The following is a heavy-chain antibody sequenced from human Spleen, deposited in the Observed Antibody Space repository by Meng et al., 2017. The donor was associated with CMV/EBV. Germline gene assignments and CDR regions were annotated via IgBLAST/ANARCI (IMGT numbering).Heavy chain of an antibody. Sequence: QVGLQRSGPGLFKSSETLSLTCLVSDDSISREWWSRIRQPAGKGLEWIGRIYTSGSTNYNPSLKSRVTMSVDTSKNQFSLKLSSVTAADTAVYYCAKGGYDYSYFDYWGQGTLVTVSS. D-gene: IGHD5-12*01. CDR2: IYTSGST. V-gene: IGHV4-4*07. CDR3: AKGGYDYSYFDY. CDR1: DDSISREW. J-gene: IGHJ4*02.